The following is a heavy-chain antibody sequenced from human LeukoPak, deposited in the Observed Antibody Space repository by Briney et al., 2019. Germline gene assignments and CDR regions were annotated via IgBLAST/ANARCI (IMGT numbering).Heavy chain of an antibody. V-gene: IGHV3-11*04. Sequence: GGSLRLSCAASGFTFSDYYMSWIRQAPGKGLEWVSYISSGSSTIYYADSVKGRFTISRDNAKNTLYLQMNSLRAEDTAVYYCARVRWGGLYYFDYWGRGTLVTVSS. CDR2: ISSGSSTI. D-gene: IGHD3-16*01. CDR1: GFTFSDYY. CDR3: ARVRWGGLYYFDY. J-gene: IGHJ4*01.